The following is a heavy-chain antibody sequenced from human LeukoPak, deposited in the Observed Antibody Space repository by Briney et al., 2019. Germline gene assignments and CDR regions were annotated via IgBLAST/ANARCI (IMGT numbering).Heavy chain of an antibody. Sequence: GASVKVSCKASGGTFSSYAISWVRQAPGQGLEWMGGIIPIFGTANYAQKFQGRVTITADESTSTAYMELSSLRSGDTAVYYCARSDYYGSGSHTVFDAFDIWGQGTRVTVSS. V-gene: IGHV1-69*13. J-gene: IGHJ3*02. CDR1: GGTFSSYA. CDR3: ARSDYYGSGSHTVFDAFDI. CDR2: IIPIFGTA. D-gene: IGHD3-10*01.